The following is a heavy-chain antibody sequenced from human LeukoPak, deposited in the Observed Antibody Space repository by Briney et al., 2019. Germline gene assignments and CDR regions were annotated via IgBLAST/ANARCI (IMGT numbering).Heavy chain of an antibody. J-gene: IGHJ4*02. CDR2: ISSSGSYI. CDR3: ARGHRIAVAGGGYFDY. D-gene: IGHD6-19*01. V-gene: IGHV3-21*01. Sequence: GGSLTLSRSASGFTFRSYSMGWVRQAPGKGPGWVSSISSSGSYIYSADSGKGRLTTSRANAKNSLYMQMTSLAAEATAVYYCARGHRIAVAGGGYFDYGGQGTLVTVSS. CDR1: GFTFRSYS.